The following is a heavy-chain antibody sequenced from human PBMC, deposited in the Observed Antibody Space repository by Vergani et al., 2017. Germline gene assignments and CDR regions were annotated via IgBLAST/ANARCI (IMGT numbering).Heavy chain of an antibody. J-gene: IGHJ6*02. CDR3: ARGPVGGGSLQGYYYYYGMDV. Sequence: EVQLVESGGGLVQPGGSLRLSCAASGFTFSSYSMNWVRQAPGKGLEWVSYISSSSSTIYYADSVKGRFTISRDNAKNSLYLQMNSRRAEDTAVYYCARGPVGGGSLQGYYYYYGMDVWGQGTTVTVS. D-gene: IGHD1-26*01. CDR2: ISSSSSTI. V-gene: IGHV3-48*01. CDR1: GFTFSSYS.